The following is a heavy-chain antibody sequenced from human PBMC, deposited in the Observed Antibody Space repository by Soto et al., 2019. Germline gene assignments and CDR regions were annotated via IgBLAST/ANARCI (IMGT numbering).Heavy chain of an antibody. CDR3: AREVRISPNWFDP. Sequence: SSETLSLTCTVSGGSISSGGYYWSWIRQHPGKGLEWIGYIYYSGSTYYNPSLKSRVTISVDTSKNQFSLKLSSVTAADTAVYYCAREVRISPNWFDPWGQGTLVTVSS. CDR1: GGSISSGGYY. J-gene: IGHJ5*02. D-gene: IGHD3-3*01. V-gene: IGHV4-31*03. CDR2: IYYSGST.